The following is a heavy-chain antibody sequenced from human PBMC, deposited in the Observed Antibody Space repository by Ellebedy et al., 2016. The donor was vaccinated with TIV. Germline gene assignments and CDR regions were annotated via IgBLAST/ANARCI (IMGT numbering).Heavy chain of an antibody. D-gene: IGHD6-13*01. CDR1: GGSFSGYY. Sequence: ESLKISCAVSGGSFSGYYWSWIRQPPGKGLEWIGEINHGGSTNYNPALKSRVTISVDTSNNQFSLKLNSVTAADTAWYYCAKLSAVAVAGPNYHPSMDVWGPGTTVTVSS. CDR2: INHGGST. J-gene: IGHJ6*02. CDR3: AKLSAVAVAGPNYHPSMDV. V-gene: IGHV4-34*01.